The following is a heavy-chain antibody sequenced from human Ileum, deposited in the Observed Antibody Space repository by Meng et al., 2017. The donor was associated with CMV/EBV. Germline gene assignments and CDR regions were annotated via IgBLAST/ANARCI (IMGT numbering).Heavy chain of an antibody. CDR3: ATSMLRGLSRSYYPKDV. D-gene: IGHD3-10*01. J-gene: IGHJ6*02. Sequence: GGSLRLSCAASGFTFSRYWVHWVRQGPGKGPVWVSRIDTDGSSTIYADSVRGRFTISRDNAKNTLFLQMSSLRVEDTAVYYCATSMLRGLSRSYYPKDVWGQGTTVTVSS. CDR1: GFTFSRYW. V-gene: IGHV3-74*01. CDR2: IDTDGSST.